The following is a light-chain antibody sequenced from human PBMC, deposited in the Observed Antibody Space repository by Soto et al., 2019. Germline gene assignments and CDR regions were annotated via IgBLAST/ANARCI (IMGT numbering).Light chain of an antibody. Sequence: DIQMTQSPSTLSASVGDRVTITCRASQSISSWLAWYQQKPGKAPKLLIYDASSLESGVASRFSGSGSATEFTLTISSLQPDDFATYYCKQYNSYPLTFGGGTKVEIK. J-gene: IGKJ4*01. CDR1: QSISSW. CDR3: KQYNSYPLT. CDR2: DAS. V-gene: IGKV1-5*01.